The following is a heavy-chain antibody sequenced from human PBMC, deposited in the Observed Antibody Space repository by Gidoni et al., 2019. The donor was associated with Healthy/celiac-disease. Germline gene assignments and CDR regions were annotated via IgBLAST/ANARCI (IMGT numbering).Heavy chain of an antibody. Sequence: QVQLQQWGAGLLTPSETLSLTCAVYGGSFSRYYWSWIRQPPGEGLEWIGEINHSASTNYNPSLKSRVTISVDTSKNQFSLKLNSVTAADTAVYYCARGIGINMVRGVIWFDPWGQGTLVTVSS. CDR1: GGSFSRYY. J-gene: IGHJ5*02. CDR2: INHSAST. D-gene: IGHD3-10*01. V-gene: IGHV4-34*01. CDR3: ARGIGINMVRGVIWFDP.